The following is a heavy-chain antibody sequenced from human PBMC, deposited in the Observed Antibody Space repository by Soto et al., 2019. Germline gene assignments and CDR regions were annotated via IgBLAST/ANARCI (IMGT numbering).Heavy chain of an antibody. CDR1: GYTFTSYG. J-gene: IGHJ3*02. CDR2: ISAYNGNT. Sequence: GASVKVSCKASGYTFTSYGISWVRQAPGQGLEWMGWISAYNGNTNYAQKLQGRVTMTTDTSTSTAYMELRSLRSDDTAVYYCARANVLRYFDWLSGAFDIWGQGTMVTVSS. D-gene: IGHD3-9*01. CDR3: ARANVLRYFDWLSGAFDI. V-gene: IGHV1-18*01.